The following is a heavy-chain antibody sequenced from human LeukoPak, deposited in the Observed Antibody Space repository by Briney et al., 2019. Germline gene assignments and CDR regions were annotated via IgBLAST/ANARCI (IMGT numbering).Heavy chain of an antibody. CDR3: YGEGY. J-gene: IGHJ4*02. Sequence: PGGSLRLSCAASGFTFSSYSMNWVRQAPGKGLEWVTFIRSDGTNKYYADSVKGRFTISRDNSKNTLHLQMNSLRAEDTAVYYCYGEGYWGQGTLVTVSS. D-gene: IGHD4-17*01. CDR1: GFTFSSYS. V-gene: IGHV3-30*02. CDR2: IRSDGTNK.